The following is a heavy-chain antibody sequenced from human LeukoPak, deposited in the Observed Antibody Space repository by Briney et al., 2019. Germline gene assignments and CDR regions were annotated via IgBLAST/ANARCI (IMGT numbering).Heavy chain of an antibody. J-gene: IGHJ3*02. D-gene: IGHD3-16*01. Sequence: GGSLRLSCAASGFTFSSYGMHWVRQAPGKGLEWVAVIWYDGSNKYYADSVKGRFTISRDNSKNTLYLQMNSLRAEDTAVYYCARGSGGHDAFDMWGRGTMVTVSS. V-gene: IGHV3-33*01. CDR3: ARGSGGHDAFDM. CDR1: GFTFSSYG. CDR2: IWYDGSNK.